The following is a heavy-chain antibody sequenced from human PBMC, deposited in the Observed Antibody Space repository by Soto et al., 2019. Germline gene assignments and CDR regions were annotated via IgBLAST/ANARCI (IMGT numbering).Heavy chain of an antibody. V-gene: IGHV2-26*01. CDR3: ARQNGMVIETYYYAVDV. D-gene: IGHD1-26*01. CDR1: GFSLSNVRMG. J-gene: IGHJ6*02. CDR2: IFSDDDK. Sequence: QVTLKESGPVLVKPTEPLTLTCTVSGFSLSNVRMGVSWIRQPPGKALDWLAHIFSDDDKSYNSSLKTRLTISKDTSTSQVTLTTTNMDPVDTGTYYCARQNGMVIETYYYAVDVWGQGTTVTVSS.